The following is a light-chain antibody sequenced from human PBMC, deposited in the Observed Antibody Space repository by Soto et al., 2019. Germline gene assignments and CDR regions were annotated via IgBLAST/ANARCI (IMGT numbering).Light chain of an antibody. V-gene: IGKV3-11*01. J-gene: IGKJ1*01. CDR3: QQRRHWPPAT. CDR2: DAS. CDR1: QSVSSY. Sequence: EIVLTQSPATLSLSPGERATLSCRASQSVSSYLAWYQQKPGQAPRLLIYDASNRATGIPARFSGSGSGTDFTLTTSSLEPEDFAVYYCQQRRHWPPATVGPATKVEIK.